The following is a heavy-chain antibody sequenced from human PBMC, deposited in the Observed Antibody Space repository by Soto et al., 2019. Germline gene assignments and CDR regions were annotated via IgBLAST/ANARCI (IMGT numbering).Heavy chain of an antibody. V-gene: IGHV3-30-3*01. D-gene: IGHD3-9*01. J-gene: IGHJ6*02. CDR2: ISYDGSNK. Sequence: QVQLVESGGGVVQPGRSLRLSCAASGFTFSSYAMHWVRQAPGKGLEWVAVISYDGSNKDYADSVKGRFTISRDNSKNTLYLQMNSLRAEDTAVYYCARDRYDILTGYTYSYYYYGMDVWGQGTTVTVSS. CDR1: GFTFSSYA. CDR3: ARDRYDILTGYTYSYYYYGMDV.